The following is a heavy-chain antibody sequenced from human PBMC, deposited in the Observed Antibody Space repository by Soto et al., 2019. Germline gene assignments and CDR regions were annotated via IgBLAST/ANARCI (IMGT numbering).Heavy chain of an antibody. CDR3: AKSLYGSFDY. CDR1: GFTFSSYA. J-gene: IGHJ4*02. D-gene: IGHD2-8*01. V-gene: IGHV3-23*01. CDR2: ISGSGGST. Sequence: EVQLLESGGGLVQPGGSLRLSCAASGFTFSSYAMSWVRQAPGKGLEWVSAISGSGGSTYYADSVHGRFTTSGDNSKNTLYLQMNSLRAEDTAVYYCAKSLYGSFDYWGQGTLVTVSS.